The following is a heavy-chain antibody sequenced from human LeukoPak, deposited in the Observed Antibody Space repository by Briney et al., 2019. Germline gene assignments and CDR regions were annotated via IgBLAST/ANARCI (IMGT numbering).Heavy chain of an antibody. J-gene: IGHJ6*02. Sequence: GGSLRLSCAASGFTFSSVWMFWVRQAPGKGLEWVGRIKSKTHGGTTDYAAPVKGRFTISRDDSKNTLYLQVNSLKTEDTAVYYCTTELWFGESHSYGMDVWGQGTTVTVSS. CDR2: IKSKTHGGTT. D-gene: IGHD3-10*01. CDR1: GFTFSSVW. CDR3: TTELWFGESHSYGMDV. V-gene: IGHV3-15*01.